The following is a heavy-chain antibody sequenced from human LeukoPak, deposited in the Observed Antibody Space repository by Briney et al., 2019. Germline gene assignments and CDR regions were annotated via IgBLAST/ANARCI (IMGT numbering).Heavy chain of an antibody. CDR3: AKTPNGQWLGNESFDY. CDR2: ISGSGVTT. Sequence: GGSLRLSCAASGFTFSISAMSWVRQAPGKGLEWVSAISGSGVTTHYADSVKGRFTISRANSKNTMYLQMNSLRAEDTAVYYCAKTPNGQWLGNESFDYWGQGTLVTVSS. V-gene: IGHV3-23*01. J-gene: IGHJ4*02. D-gene: IGHD6-19*01. CDR1: GFTFSISA.